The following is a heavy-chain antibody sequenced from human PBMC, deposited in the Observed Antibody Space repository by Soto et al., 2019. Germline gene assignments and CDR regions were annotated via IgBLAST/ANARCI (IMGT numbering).Heavy chain of an antibody. V-gene: IGHV4-59*12. Sequence: SETLSLTCTVSGGSISSYYWSWIRQPPGKGLEWIGYIYYSGSTNYNPSLKSRVTISVDTSKNQFSLKLSSVTAADTAVYYCAREGHVGAPLYYYYGMDVWGQGTTVTVSS. D-gene: IGHD1-26*01. J-gene: IGHJ6*02. CDR1: GGSISSYY. CDR2: IYYSGST. CDR3: AREGHVGAPLYYYYGMDV.